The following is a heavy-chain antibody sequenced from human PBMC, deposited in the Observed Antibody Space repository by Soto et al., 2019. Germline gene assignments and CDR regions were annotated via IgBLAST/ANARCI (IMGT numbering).Heavy chain of an antibody. J-gene: IGHJ6*02. CDR3: ARDHYVYDILTGYGYYYGMDV. CDR1: RASISSSIYY. CDR2: IYYSGST. D-gene: IGHD3-9*01. Sequence: SETLSLTCTVSRASISSSIYYWGWIRQPPGNCLDWIGSIYYSGSTYYNPSLKSRVTISVDTSKNQFSLKLSSVTAADTAVYYCARDHYVYDILTGYGYYYGMDVWGQGTTVT. V-gene: IGHV4-39*02.